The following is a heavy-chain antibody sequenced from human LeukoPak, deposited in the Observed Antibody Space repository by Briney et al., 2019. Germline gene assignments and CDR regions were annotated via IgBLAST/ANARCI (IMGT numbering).Heavy chain of an antibody. Sequence: GGPLRLSCAASGFTFSSYSMNWVRQAPGKGLEWVSSISSSSSYIYYADSVKGRFTISRDNAKNSLYLQMNSLRAEDTAVYYCARDRSSGGHDYWGQGTLVTVSS. V-gene: IGHV3-21*01. CDR3: ARDRSSGGHDY. CDR2: ISSSSSYI. J-gene: IGHJ4*02. CDR1: GFTFSSYS. D-gene: IGHD1-14*01.